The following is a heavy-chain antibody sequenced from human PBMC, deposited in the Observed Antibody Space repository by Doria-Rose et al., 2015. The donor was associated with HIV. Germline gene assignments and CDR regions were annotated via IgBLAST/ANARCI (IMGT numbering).Heavy chain of an antibody. CDR3: ARIKSSRWYHKYYFDF. D-gene: IGHD6-13*01. CDR1: GVSLSSPGMG. J-gene: IGHJ4*02. CDR2: IFADDER. V-gene: IGHV2-26*01. Sequence: SGPVLVKPTETLTLTCTVSGVSLSSPGMGVSWIRQPPGKALEWLANIFADDERSDKTSLKSRLTISRVTSKSQVVITMTDMDPVDTATYYCARIKSSRWYHKYYFDFWGQGTLVIVSA.